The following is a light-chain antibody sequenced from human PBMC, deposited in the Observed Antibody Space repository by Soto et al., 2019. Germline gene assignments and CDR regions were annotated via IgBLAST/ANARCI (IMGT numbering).Light chain of an antibody. J-gene: IGKJ5*01. CDR1: QSISSN. Sequence: EIVMTHSPTTLSVSPGERATLSSSASQSISSNLAWYQQKGGQAPRLLIYGASTRATGIPARFSGSGSGTEFTLTISSLQLEDFVTYYCQQYNIWPLTFGQGTRLEIK. CDR2: GAS. V-gene: IGKV3-15*01. CDR3: QQYNIWPLT.